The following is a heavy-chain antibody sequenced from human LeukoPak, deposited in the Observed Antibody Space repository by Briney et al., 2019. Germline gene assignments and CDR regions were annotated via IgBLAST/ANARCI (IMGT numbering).Heavy chain of an antibody. CDR2: INHSGST. J-gene: IGHJ6*03. Sequence: SETLSLTCTVSGGSISSSSYYWGWIRQPPGKGLEWIGEINHSGSTNYNPSLKSRVTMSVDTSKNQFSLKLSSVTAADTAVYYCARDDYYGSGSYYNTSNYYYYYMDVWGKGTTVTISS. CDR1: GGSISSSSYY. D-gene: IGHD3-10*01. V-gene: IGHV4-39*07. CDR3: ARDDYYGSGSYYNTSNYYYYYMDV.